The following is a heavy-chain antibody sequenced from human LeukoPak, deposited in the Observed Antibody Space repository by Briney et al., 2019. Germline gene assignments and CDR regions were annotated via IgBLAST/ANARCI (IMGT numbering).Heavy chain of an antibody. CDR3: ARDISEQWLVPDDAFDI. J-gene: IGHJ3*02. Sequence: GRSLRLSCAASGFTFSSYGMHWVRQAPGKGLEWVAVISYDGSNKYYADSVKGRFTISRDNAKNTLYLQMNSLRAEDTAVYYCARDISEQWLVPDDAFDIWGQGTMVTVSS. CDR1: GFTFSSYG. V-gene: IGHV3-30*03. CDR2: ISYDGSNK. D-gene: IGHD6-19*01.